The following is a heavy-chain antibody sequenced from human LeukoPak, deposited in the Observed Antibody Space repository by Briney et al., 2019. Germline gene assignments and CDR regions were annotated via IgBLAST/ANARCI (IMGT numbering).Heavy chain of an antibody. J-gene: IGHJ5*02. CDR1: GYTFTSYY. V-gene: IGHV1-46*01. Sequence: ASVKVSCKASGYTFTSYYMHWVRQAPGQGLEWMGIINPSGGTTTYAQKFQGRVTMTRDTSTSTVYMELSSLRSEDTAVYYCARDPSSQNWFDPWAQGTLVTVS. CDR2: INPSGGTT. CDR3: ARDPSSQNWFDP.